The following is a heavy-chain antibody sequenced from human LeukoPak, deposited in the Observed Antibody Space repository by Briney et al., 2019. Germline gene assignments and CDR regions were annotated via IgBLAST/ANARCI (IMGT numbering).Heavy chain of an antibody. J-gene: IGHJ4*02. CDR2: ISWNSGSI. CDR3: AKLSYYDSSGYYSN. V-gene: IGHV3-9*01. Sequence: GRSLRLSCAASGFTFDDYAMHWVRQAPGKGLEWVSGISWNSGSIGYADSVKGRFTISRDNAKNSLYLQMNSPRAEDTALYYCAKLSYYDSSGYYSNWGQGTLVTVSS. CDR1: GFTFDDYA. D-gene: IGHD3-22*01.